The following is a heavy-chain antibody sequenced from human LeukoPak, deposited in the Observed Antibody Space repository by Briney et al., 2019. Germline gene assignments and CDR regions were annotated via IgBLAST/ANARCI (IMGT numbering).Heavy chain of an antibody. CDR2: ISSSSSYI. Sequence: GGSLRLSCAASGFTLSSYSMSWVRQAPGKGLEWVSSISSSSSYIYYADSVKGRFTISRDNAKNSLYLQMNSLRAEDTAVYYCARDPKLGSRGSAFDIWGQGTMVTVSS. J-gene: IGHJ3*02. CDR3: ARDPKLGSRGSAFDI. V-gene: IGHV3-21*01. CDR1: GFTLSSYS. D-gene: IGHD7-27*01.